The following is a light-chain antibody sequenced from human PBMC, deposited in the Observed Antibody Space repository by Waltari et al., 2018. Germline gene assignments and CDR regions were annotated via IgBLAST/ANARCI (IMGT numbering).Light chain of an antibody. Sequence: EIVLTQSPGTLSLSPGERASLPCRASQSLSNNYVAWYQHKPGQAPRLLIFDGSRRATGIPDRFSGSGSGTDFTLTISSLEPEDFAVYYCQKYGSTPRPFGGGTKVEIK. J-gene: IGKJ4*01. CDR2: DGS. CDR1: QSLSNNY. CDR3: QKYGSTPRP. V-gene: IGKV3-20*01.